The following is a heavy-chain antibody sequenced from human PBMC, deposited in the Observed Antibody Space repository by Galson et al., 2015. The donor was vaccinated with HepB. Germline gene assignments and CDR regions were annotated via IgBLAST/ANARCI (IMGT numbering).Heavy chain of an antibody. Sequence: CAISGDSVSSNSAAWNWIRQSPSRGFEWLGRTYYSSKWNNDYAVSVKGRVTIKPDTSKNQFSLQLNSVTPEDTAVYYCASSGSDGFEIWGQGTMVTVSS. V-gene: IGHV6-1*01. D-gene: IGHD6-19*01. J-gene: IGHJ3*02. CDR2: TYYSSKWNN. CDR3: ASSGSDGFEI. CDR1: GDSVSSNSAA.